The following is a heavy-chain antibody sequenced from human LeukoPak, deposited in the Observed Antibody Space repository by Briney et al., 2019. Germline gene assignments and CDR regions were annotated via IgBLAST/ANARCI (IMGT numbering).Heavy chain of an antibody. V-gene: IGHV1-2*02. CDR3: ARPIRGSYVEDVFDI. Sequence: ASVKVSCKTSGYTFSDYYLHWVRQAPGQGLEWMGWINPSSGGTKNAQKFQGRVTMTRDTSISTGYMELSRLRSDDTAVYYCARPIRGSYVEDVFDIWGQGTMATVSA. J-gene: IGHJ3*02. CDR2: INPSSGGT. D-gene: IGHD1-26*01. CDR1: GYTFSDYY.